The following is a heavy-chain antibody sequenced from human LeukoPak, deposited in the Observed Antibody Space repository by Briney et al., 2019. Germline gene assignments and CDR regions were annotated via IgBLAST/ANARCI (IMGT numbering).Heavy chain of an antibody. D-gene: IGHD4/OR15-4a*01. J-gene: IGHJ2*01. V-gene: IGHV4-39*02. CDR3: ARGRRIVVLPGRGYFDL. CDR2: IYYAGST. CDR1: GGSISSSSYY. Sequence: KPSETLSLTCTVSGGSISSSSYYWSWIRVPPGKGLEWIGSIYYAGSTYYNPSLKSRVTLSVDTSTNHFSLNIKSVTAADTAMYYCARGRRIVVLPGRGYFDLWGRGTLVTVSS.